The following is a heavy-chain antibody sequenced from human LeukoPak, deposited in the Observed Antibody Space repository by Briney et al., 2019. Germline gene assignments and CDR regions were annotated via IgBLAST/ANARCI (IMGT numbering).Heavy chain of an antibody. J-gene: IGHJ3*02. V-gene: IGHV4-4*07. CDR3: ARMARLWFGEFDI. CDR1: GGSISSYY. CDR2: IYTSGST. Sequence: TTSETLSLTCTVSGGSISSYYWSWTRQPAGKGLEWIGRIYTSGSTNYNPSLKSRVTMSVDTSKNQFSLKLSSVTAADTAVYYCARMARLWFGEFDIWGQGTVVTVSS. D-gene: IGHD3-10*01.